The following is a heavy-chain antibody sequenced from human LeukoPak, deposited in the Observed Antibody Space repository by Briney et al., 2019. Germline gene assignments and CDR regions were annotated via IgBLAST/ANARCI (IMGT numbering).Heavy chain of an antibody. CDR2: ISDNEGTT. V-gene: IGHV3-23*01. J-gene: IGHJ4*02. D-gene: IGHD5-18*01. CDR3: ARHDSFIPY. CDR1: GFTFNYYA. Sequence: GGSLRLSCAASGFTFNYYAMSWVRQAPGKGLEWVSGISDNEGTTYYTDSVKGRFTISRDNTKNAVYLQMNNLRADDTAVYFCARHDSFIPYWGQGTLVTVSS.